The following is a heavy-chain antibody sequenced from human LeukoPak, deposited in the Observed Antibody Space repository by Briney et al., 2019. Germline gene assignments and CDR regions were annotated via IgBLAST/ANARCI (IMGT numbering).Heavy chain of an antibody. CDR1: GFTFSSYE. CDR2: ISSSGSTI. D-gene: IGHD3-10*01. V-gene: IGHV3-48*03. CDR3: AAVLLWFGESETVDY. J-gene: IGHJ4*02. Sequence: GGSLRLSCAASGFTFSSYEMNWVRQAPGKGLEWVSHISSSGSTIYYADSVKGRFTISRDNAKNSLYLQMNSLRAEDTAVYYCAAVLLWFGESETVDYWGQGTLVTVSS.